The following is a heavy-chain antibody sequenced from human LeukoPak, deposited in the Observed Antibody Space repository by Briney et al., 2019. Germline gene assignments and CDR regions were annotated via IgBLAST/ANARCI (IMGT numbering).Heavy chain of an antibody. J-gene: IGHJ4*02. CDR1: GFTFSSYA. V-gene: IGHV3-23*01. D-gene: IGHD3-10*01. CDR2: ISGSGGST. Sequence: GGSRGLSCAASGFTFSSYAMSWFRQAPGRGLEWVSAISGSGGSTYYADSVKGRFTISRDNSKNTLYLQMNSLRAEDTAVYYCAKGYGSGSPDYWGQGTLVTVSS. CDR3: AKGYGSGSPDY.